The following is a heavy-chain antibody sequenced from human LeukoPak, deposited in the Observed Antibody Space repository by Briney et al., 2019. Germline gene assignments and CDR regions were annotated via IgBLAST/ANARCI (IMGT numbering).Heavy chain of an antibody. Sequence: SDSLSLMCSLSCGSISSYYWSWIRQPPGKGLEWIGNIYYSRSTNYNPSLKSRVTISVDTSKNQFSLKLSSVTAADTAVYYCARGWGTFEYWGQGTLVTVSS. J-gene: IGHJ4*02. CDR2: IYYSRST. CDR1: CGSISSYY. CDR3: ARGWGTFEY. V-gene: IGHV4-59*07. D-gene: IGHD2-8*02.